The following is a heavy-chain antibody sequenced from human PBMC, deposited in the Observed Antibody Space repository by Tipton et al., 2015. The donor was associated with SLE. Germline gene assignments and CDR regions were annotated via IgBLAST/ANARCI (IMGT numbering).Heavy chain of an antibody. Sequence: TLSLTCSVSGGSIRNSYWSCFRQPPGKGLEWIEYIYTSGSSNYNPSLKSRVTIPVDTSKNQFSLKLTSVTAADTAVYYCATGYGGSYSYFFYMDVWGKGTTVTVFS. CDR1: GGSIRNSY. D-gene: IGHD1-26*01. V-gene: IGHV4-4*08. J-gene: IGHJ6*03. CDR3: ATGYGGSYSYFFYMDV. CDR2: IYTSGSS.